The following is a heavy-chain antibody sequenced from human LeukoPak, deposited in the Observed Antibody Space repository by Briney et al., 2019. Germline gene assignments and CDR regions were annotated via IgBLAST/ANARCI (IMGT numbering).Heavy chain of an antibody. Sequence: SETLSLTCTVSGGSISSYYWSWIRQPAGKGLEWIGRIYTSGSTNYNPSLKSRVTMSVDTSKNQFSLKLSSVTAADTAVYYCARDKALFGGQDAFDIWGQGTMVTVSS. V-gene: IGHV4-4*07. CDR1: GGSISSYY. J-gene: IGHJ3*02. D-gene: IGHD3-10*01. CDR3: ARDKALFGGQDAFDI. CDR2: IYTSGST.